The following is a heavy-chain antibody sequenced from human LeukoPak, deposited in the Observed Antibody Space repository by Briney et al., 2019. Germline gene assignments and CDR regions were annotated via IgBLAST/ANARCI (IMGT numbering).Heavy chain of an antibody. V-gene: IGHV5-51*01. Sequence: GESLKISCKGSGYSFTSYWIGWVRQMPGKGLEWMGIIYPGDSDTRYSPSFQGQVTISADKSISTAYLQWSSLKASDTAMYYCASYCSSTSCTGAFDYWGQGTLVTVSS. J-gene: IGHJ4*02. CDR3: ASYCSSTSCTGAFDY. D-gene: IGHD2-2*01. CDR2: IYPGDSDT. CDR1: GYSFTSYW.